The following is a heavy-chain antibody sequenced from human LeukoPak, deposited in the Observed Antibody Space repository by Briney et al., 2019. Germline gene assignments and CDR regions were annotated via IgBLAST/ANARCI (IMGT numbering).Heavy chain of an antibody. V-gene: IGHV3-30*18. D-gene: IGHD6-6*01. CDR1: GFTFSSYG. Sequence: PGGSLRLSCAASGFTFSSYGMHWVRQAPGKGLEWVAVISYDGSNKYYADSVKGRFTISRDNSKNTLYLQMNSLRAEDTAVYYCAKWPTWSSDAFDIWGQGTMVTVSS. CDR2: ISYDGSNK. J-gene: IGHJ3*02. CDR3: AKWPTWSSDAFDI.